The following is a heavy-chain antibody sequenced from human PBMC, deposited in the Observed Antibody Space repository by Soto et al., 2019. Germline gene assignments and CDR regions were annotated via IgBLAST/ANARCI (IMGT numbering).Heavy chain of an antibody. D-gene: IGHD4-17*01. CDR3: VRGHGWFAP. J-gene: IGHJ5*02. CDR1: GGSISSGGYS. CDR2: IFHTGNT. Sequence: SETLSLTCAVSGGSISSGGYSWSWIRQPPGKGLEWIGYIFHTGNTNYNASLQSRLTMSVDRSSSQISLKLTSVTAADTAMYYCVRGHGWFAPWGQGVLVTVSS. V-gene: IGHV4-30-2*01.